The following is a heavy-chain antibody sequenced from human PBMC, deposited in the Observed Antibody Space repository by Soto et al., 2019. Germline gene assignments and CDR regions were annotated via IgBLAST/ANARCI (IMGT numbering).Heavy chain of an antibody. V-gene: IGHV3-33*01. CDR2: IWYDGSNK. D-gene: IGHD1-26*01. CDR3: ARGSYGYYYYYMDV. Sequence: GGSLXLSCAASGFTFSSDGMHWVRQAPGKGLEWVAVIWYDGSNKYYADSVKGRFTISRDNSKNTLYLQMNSLRAEDTAVYYCARGSYGYYYYYMDVWGKGTTVTVSS. CDR1: GFTFSSDG. J-gene: IGHJ6*03.